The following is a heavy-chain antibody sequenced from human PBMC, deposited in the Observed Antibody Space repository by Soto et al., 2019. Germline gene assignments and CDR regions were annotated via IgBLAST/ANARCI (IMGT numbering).Heavy chain of an antibody. CDR1: GFTFSSYA. Sequence: PGGSLRLSCAASGFTFSSYAMTWVRQAPGRGLEWVSAISGSGGSTYYADSVTGRFTISRDNSKNTLYLQMSSLRAEDTAVYYCAQRVLAATRGSYFDYWGQGTLVTVSS. D-gene: IGHD2-15*01. CDR3: AQRVLAATRGSYFDY. J-gene: IGHJ4*02. V-gene: IGHV3-23*01. CDR2: ISGSGGST.